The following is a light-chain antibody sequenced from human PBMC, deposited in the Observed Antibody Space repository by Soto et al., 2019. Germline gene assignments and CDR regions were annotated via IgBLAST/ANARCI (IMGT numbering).Light chain of an antibody. CDR2: DAS. Sequence: DIRMTQSPSTLSTSVGDRVTITCRASQNIRGWLAWYQQKPGKAPKLLIYDASTLESGVPSRFSGSGSGTGFTLTISSLQPDDFATYYCQQYNSYSWTFGQGTKVDIK. CDR1: QNIRGW. V-gene: IGKV1-5*01. J-gene: IGKJ1*01. CDR3: QQYNSYSWT.